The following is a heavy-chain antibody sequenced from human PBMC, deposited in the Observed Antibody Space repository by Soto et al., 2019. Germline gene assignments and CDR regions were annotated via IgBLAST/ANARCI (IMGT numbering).Heavy chain of an antibody. CDR1: CYTFTSYG. CDR3: ARAVTYYYDSSGYYYH. J-gene: IGHJ5*02. CDR2: ISAYNGNT. D-gene: IGHD3-22*01. V-gene: IGHV1-18*01. Sequence: SVKVSFKASCYTFTSYGISWVRQAPGQGLEWMGWISAYNGNTNYAQKLQGRVTMTTDTSTSTAYMELRSLRSDDTAVYYCARAVTYYYDSSGYYYHWGQGTLVTVSS.